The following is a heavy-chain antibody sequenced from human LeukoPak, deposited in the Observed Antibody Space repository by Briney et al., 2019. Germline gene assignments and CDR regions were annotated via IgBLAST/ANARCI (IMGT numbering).Heavy chain of an antibody. CDR3: ARFEDAGAAEGILI. V-gene: IGHV4-30-4*08. CDR2: IYYSGST. Sequence: SQTLSLTCTVSGGSISSGDYYWSWIRQPAGKGLEWIGYIYYSGSTYYNPSLKSRVTISVDTSKNQFSLKLSSVTAADTAVYYCARFEDAGAAEGILIWGQGTMVTVSS. J-gene: IGHJ3*02. CDR1: GGSISSGDYY. D-gene: IGHD6-13*01.